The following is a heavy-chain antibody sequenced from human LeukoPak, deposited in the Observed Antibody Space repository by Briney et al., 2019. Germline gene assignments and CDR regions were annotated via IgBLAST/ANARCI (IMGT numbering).Heavy chain of an antibody. V-gene: IGHV4-59*08. CDR3: AREYSSSSGRRAFDI. Sequence: SETLSLTCTVSGGSISSYYWNWIRQPLGKGLEWIGYIYYSGSTNYNPSLKSRVTILVDTSKNQFSLRLSSVTAADTAVYYCAREYSSSSGRRAFDIWGQGTMVTVSS. D-gene: IGHD6-6*01. J-gene: IGHJ3*02. CDR1: GGSISSYY. CDR2: IYYSGST.